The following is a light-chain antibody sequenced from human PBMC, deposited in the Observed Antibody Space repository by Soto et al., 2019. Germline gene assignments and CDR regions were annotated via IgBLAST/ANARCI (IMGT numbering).Light chain of an antibody. J-gene: IGKJ4*02. Sequence: EILMTQSPVTLSVSPGERATLSCRASQSVRGNYLAWYQQKPGQAARLLISGASSRASGIPDRFSGSGSGADFTLTISTDWAQDPKNGPILRLWWLT. CDR1: QSVRGNY. CDR3: LRLWWLT. CDR2: GAS. V-gene: IGKV3-20*01.